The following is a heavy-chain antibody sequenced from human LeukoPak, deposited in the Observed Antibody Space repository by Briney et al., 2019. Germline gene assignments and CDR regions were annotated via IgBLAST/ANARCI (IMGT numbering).Heavy chain of an antibody. Sequence: GGSLRLSCAASGFTFSGYWMHWVRQVPGKGLVWVSCIKGDGSDTTYADSVKGRFTISRDNAKNTLYLQMNSLRVEDMAVYYCARDPRNKGFDPRGQGTLVTVSS. CDR3: ARDPRNKGFDP. CDR1: GFTFSGYW. J-gene: IGHJ5*02. CDR2: IKGDGSDT. D-gene: IGHD1/OR15-1a*01. V-gene: IGHV3-74*03.